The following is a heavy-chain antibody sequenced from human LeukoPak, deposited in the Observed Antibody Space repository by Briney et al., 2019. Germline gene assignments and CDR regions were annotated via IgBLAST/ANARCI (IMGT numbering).Heavy chain of an antibody. CDR1: GFTFSSYA. CDR3: AEIAAAGLPGAEDRGSYFDY. J-gene: IGHJ4*02. CDR2: ISYDGSNK. D-gene: IGHD6-13*01. Sequence: PGRSLRLSCAASGFTFSSYAMHWVRQAPGKGLEWVAVISYDGSNKYYADSVKGRFTISRDNSKNTLYLQMNSLRAEDTAVYYCAEIAAAGLPGAEDRGSYFDYWGQGTLVTVSS. V-gene: IGHV3-30-3*01.